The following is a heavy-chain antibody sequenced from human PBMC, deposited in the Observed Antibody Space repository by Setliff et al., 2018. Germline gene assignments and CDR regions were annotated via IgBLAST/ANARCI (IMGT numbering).Heavy chain of an antibody. CDR1: GFTFSSHW. J-gene: IGHJ4*02. CDR3: ARDPRDGSSSPMADN. V-gene: IGHV3-74*01. D-gene: IGHD3-10*01. Sequence: PGGSLSLSCAASGFTFSSHWMHWVRQVPGKGLAWVSQINPDATTIYYADSVKGRFTISRDNAKTTLYLQMNSLRVEDTAVYFCARDPRDGSSSPMADNWGQGTLVTVSS. CDR2: INPDATTI.